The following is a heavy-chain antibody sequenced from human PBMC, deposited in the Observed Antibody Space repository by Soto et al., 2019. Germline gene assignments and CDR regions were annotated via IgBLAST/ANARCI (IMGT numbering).Heavy chain of an antibody. V-gene: IGHV3-30*18. CDR2: ISYDGSNK. CDR1: GFTFSSYG. CDR3: AKEYYYDSSGYPYFDY. J-gene: IGHJ4*02. Sequence: TGGSLRLSCAASGFTFSSYGMHWVRQAPGKGLEWVAVISYDGSNKYCADSVKGRFTISRDNSKNTLYLQMNSLRAEDTAVYYCAKEYYYDSSGYPYFDYWGQGTLVTV. D-gene: IGHD3-22*01.